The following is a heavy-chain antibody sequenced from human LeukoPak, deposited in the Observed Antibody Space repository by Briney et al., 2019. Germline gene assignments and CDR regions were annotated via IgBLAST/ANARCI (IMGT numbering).Heavy chain of an antibody. CDR3: AAYLMSISWYREGDYFDY. D-gene: IGHD6-13*01. CDR2: MNPNSGNT. Sequence: ASVKVSCKASGYTFTSYDINWVRQATGQGLEWMGWMNPNSGNTGYAQKFQGRVTMTRNTSISTAYMELSSLRSEDTAVYYCAAYLMSISWYREGDYFDYWGQGSLVTVSS. J-gene: IGHJ4*02. V-gene: IGHV1-8*01. CDR1: GYTFTSYD.